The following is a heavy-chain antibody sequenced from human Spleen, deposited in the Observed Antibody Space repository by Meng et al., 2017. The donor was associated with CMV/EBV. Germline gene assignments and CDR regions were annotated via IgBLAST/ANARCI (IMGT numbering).Heavy chain of an antibody. CDR3: ARVSAGILSDFYFDY. CDR2: IYPSDGST. V-gene: IGHV1-46*01. CDR1: GYTFSLYY. J-gene: IGHJ4*02. D-gene: IGHD6-13*01. Sequence: ASVKVSCKASGYTFSLYYIQWVRQAPGQGLEWMGVIYPSDGSTTYAQKFQGRVTMTRDTSTRTVYMELSSLRSEDTATYYCARVSAGILSDFYFDYWGQGTLVTVS.